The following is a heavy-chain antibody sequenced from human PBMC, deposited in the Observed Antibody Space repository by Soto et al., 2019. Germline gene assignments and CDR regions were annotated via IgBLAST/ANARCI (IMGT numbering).Heavy chain of an antibody. D-gene: IGHD3-16*02. CDR3: ARGSNAYVWGSYRSHHFDY. CDR2: IYYSGST. V-gene: IGHV4-61*01. J-gene: IGHJ4*02. Sequence: SETLSLTCTVSGGSISSSSYYWSWIRQPPGKGLEWIGYIYYSGSTNYNPSLKSRVTISVDTSKNQFSLKLSSVTAADTAVYYCARGSNAYVWGSYRSHHFDYWGQGTLVTVSS. CDR1: GGSISSSSYY.